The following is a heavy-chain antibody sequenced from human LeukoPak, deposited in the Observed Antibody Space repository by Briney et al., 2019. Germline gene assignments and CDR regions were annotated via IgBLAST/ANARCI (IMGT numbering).Heavy chain of an antibody. CDR2: ISGAGGTT. V-gene: IGHV3-23*01. Sequence: GGSLRLSCAASGFTFSSYAMSWVRHSPEKGLEWVLGISGAGGTTYYADSVKGRFTISRDNSKNTVYLQMNSLRAEDSAVYYCAKDLTPQPANAWFDPWGQGTLVTVSS. J-gene: IGHJ5*02. CDR1: GFTFSSYA. D-gene: IGHD2-2*01. CDR3: AKDLTPQPANAWFDP.